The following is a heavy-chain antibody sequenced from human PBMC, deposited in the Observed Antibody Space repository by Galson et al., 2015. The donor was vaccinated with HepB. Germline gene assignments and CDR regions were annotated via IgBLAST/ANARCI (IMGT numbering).Heavy chain of an antibody. V-gene: IGHV3-48*03. J-gene: IGHJ6*02. Sequence: SLRLSCAASGFTFSSYEMNWVRQAPGKGLEWVSYISSSGSTIYYADSVKGRFTISRDNAKNSLYLQMNSLRAEDTAVYYCARVQSPYRFGELYHYGMDVWGQGTTVTVSS. CDR3: ARVQSPYRFGELYHYGMDV. D-gene: IGHD3-10*01. CDR1: GFTFSSYE. CDR2: ISSSGSTI.